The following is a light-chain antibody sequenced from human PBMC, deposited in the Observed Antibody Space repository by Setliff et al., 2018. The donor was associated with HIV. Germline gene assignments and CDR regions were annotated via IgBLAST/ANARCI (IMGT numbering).Light chain of an antibody. J-gene: IGLJ1*01. CDR1: SNDIGSYNY. V-gene: IGLV2-14*03. Sequence: QSVLTQPASVSGSPGQSITISCNGTSNDIGSYNYVSWYQQHPGKAPKLVIYDVAQRPPGGSSRFSGSKSGDTASLTISGLQTEDEADYYCNSYTSSDTYVFGTGTKV. CDR3: NSYTSSDTYV. CDR2: DVA.